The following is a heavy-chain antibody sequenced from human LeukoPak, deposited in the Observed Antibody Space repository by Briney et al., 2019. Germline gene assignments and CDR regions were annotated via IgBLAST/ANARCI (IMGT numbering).Heavy chain of an antibody. Sequence: GGSLRLSCAASGFTFSSYSMNWVRQVPGKGLEWVSSISSSSSYIYYADSVKGRFTISRDNAKNSLYLQMNSLRAEDTAVYYCARLSYSDPGDYWGQGTLVTVSS. CDR2: ISSSSSYI. CDR1: GFTFSSYS. V-gene: IGHV3-21*01. J-gene: IGHJ4*02. CDR3: ARLSYSDPGDY. D-gene: IGHD1-26*01.